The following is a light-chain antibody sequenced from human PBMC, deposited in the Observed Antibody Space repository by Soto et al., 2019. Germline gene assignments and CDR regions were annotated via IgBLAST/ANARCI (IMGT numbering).Light chain of an antibody. CDR2: GAS. Sequence: DIQMTQSPSSLSASVGDRLTITCRASQVITNDLGWYQQKPGKAPKRLIYGASTLQSGVPSRFSGSGSGTEFTLTINSLQPEDFATYYCQQFNNWPVTFGPGTKVDIK. CDR1: QVITND. J-gene: IGKJ3*01. V-gene: IGKV1-17*01. CDR3: QQFNNWPVT.